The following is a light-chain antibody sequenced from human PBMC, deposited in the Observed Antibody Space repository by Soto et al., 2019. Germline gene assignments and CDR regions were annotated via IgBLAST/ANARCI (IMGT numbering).Light chain of an antibody. CDR1: QSVSSN. CDR2: GAS. CDR3: QQYNNWPPGGT. Sequence: EIVMTQSPATLSVSPGERATLSCRASQSVSSNLAWYQQKPGQAPRLLIYGASTRATGIPARFSGSGSGTDFTFTLSSLQSEDFAVYSCQQYNNWPPGGTFGQGTKVEIK. V-gene: IGKV3-15*01. J-gene: IGKJ1*01.